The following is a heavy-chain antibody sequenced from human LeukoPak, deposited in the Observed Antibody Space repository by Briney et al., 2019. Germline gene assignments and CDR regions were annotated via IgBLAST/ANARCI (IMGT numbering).Heavy chain of an antibody. J-gene: IGHJ5*02. CDR3: ARESYYYGSGGANWFDP. Sequence: SQTLSLTCTVSGGSISSGSYYWSWIRQPAGKGLEWIGRIYTSGSTNYNPSLKSRVTISVDTSKNQFSLKLSSVTAADTAVYYCARESYYYGSGGANWFDPWGQGTLVTVSS. V-gene: IGHV4-61*02. CDR2: IYTSGST. CDR1: GGSISSGSYY. D-gene: IGHD3-10*01.